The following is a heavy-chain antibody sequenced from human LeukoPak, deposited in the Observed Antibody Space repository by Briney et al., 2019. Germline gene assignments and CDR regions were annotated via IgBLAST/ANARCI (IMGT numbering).Heavy chain of an antibody. D-gene: IGHD6-19*01. J-gene: IGHJ3*02. V-gene: IGHV3-30-3*01. CDR1: GFTFSSYA. CDR3: AKEWESQWLPPRHAFDI. Sequence: PGGSLRLSCAASGFTFSSYAMHWVRQAPGKGLEWVAVISYDGSNKYYADSVKGRFTISRDNSKNTLYLQMNSLRAEDTAVYYCAKEWESQWLPPRHAFDIWGQGTMVTVSS. CDR2: ISYDGSNK.